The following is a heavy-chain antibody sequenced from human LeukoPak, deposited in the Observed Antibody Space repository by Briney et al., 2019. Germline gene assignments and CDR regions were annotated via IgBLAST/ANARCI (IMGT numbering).Heavy chain of an antibody. V-gene: IGHV3-21*04. CDR3: ARDLTSSSPFLNDY. CDR2: ISSSSSSYI. J-gene: IGHJ4*02. Sequence: PGGSLRLSCAASGFTFSSYSMNWVRQAPGKGLEWVSSISSSSSSYIYYADSVKGRFTISRDNAKNSLYLQMNSLRAEDTAVCYCARDLTSSSPFLNDYWGQGTLVTVSS. D-gene: IGHD6-13*01. CDR1: GFTFSSYS.